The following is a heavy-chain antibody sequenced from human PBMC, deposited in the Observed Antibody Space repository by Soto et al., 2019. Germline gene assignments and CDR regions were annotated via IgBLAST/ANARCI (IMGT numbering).Heavy chain of an antibody. D-gene: IGHD2-2*01. J-gene: IGHJ4*02. V-gene: IGHV4-30-2*01. Sequence: TLSLTCAVSGDSISSSGYSWIWIRQPPGKGLEWIGYIYHSVTTYYNPSLKSRVTISVDRSKNQFSLKLTSVTAADTAVYYCARSTQLAAYFDYWGQGTLVTVSS. CDR1: GDSISSSGYS. CDR2: IYHSVTT. CDR3: ARSTQLAAYFDY.